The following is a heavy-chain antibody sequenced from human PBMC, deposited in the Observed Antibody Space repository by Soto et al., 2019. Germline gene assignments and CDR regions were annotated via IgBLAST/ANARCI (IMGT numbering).Heavy chain of an antibody. Sequence: QVQLVESGGGVVQPGRSLRLSCAASGFTFSSYAMHWVRQAPGKGLEWVAVISYDGSNKYYADSVKGRFTISRDNSKNTLYLQMNSLRAEDTAVYYCARSDGCTNGVCYSPTDYWGQGTLVTVSS. D-gene: IGHD2-8*01. CDR1: GFTFSSYA. J-gene: IGHJ4*02. V-gene: IGHV3-30-3*01. CDR2: ISYDGSNK. CDR3: ARSDGCTNGVCYSPTDY.